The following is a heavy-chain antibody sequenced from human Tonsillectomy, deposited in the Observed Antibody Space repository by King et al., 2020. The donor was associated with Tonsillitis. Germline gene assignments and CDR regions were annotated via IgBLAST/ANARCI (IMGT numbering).Heavy chain of an antibody. J-gene: IGHJ4*02. CDR2: VSYSGST. CDR3: ARTFYASGSFPGCFDY. V-gene: IGHV4-59*01. D-gene: IGHD3-10*01. Sequence: QLQESGPGLVKPSETLSLTCTVSGDSISDYYWSWIRQPPGKGLEWIGYVSYSGSTNYNPPLKSRVTISVDTSKNQFSLRLSSVTAADTAVYYCARTFYASGSFPGCFDYWGQGTLVTVSS. CDR1: GDSISDYY.